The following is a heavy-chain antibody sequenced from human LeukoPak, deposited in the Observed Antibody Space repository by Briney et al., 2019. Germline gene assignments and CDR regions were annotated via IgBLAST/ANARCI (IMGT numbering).Heavy chain of an antibody. CDR3: AKEEVGYDSSGYEMGYFDY. J-gene: IGHJ4*02. D-gene: IGHD3-22*01. CDR1: GFTFSDYY. CDR2: ISSSGSTI. V-gene: IGHV3-11*04. Sequence: GGSLRLSCAASGFTFSDYYMSWIRQAPGKGLEWVSYISSSGSTIYYADSVKGRFTISRDNSMNTLYLQMNSLRAEDTAVYYCAKEEVGYDSSGYEMGYFDYWGQGTLVTVSS.